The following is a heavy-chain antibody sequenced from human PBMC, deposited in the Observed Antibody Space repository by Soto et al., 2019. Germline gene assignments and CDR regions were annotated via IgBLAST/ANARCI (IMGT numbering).Heavy chain of an antibody. D-gene: IGHD2-2*01. Sequence: QVQLQESGPGLVKPSGTLSLTCAVSGGSISSSNWWSWVRQPPGKGLEWIGEIYHSGSTNYNPSLQSRVAISVDKSKNQFSLKLSSVTAADTAVYYCARVVGGYYYGMDVWGQGTTVTVSS. J-gene: IGHJ6*02. CDR1: GGSISSSNW. V-gene: IGHV4-4*02. CDR2: IYHSGST. CDR3: ARVVGGYYYGMDV.